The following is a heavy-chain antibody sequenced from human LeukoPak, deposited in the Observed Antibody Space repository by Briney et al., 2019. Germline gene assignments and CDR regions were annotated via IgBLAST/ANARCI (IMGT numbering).Heavy chain of an antibody. CDR3: GRIRRKAVAGRVFDY. Sequence: GGSLRLSCAASGFTVSSNYMSWVRQAPGKGLEWVSVIYSGGSTYYADSVKGRFTISRDNSKNTLYLQMNSLRAEDTAVYYCGRIRRKAVAGRVFDYWGQGPLATVSS. CDR2: IYSGGST. V-gene: IGHV3-53*05. D-gene: IGHD6-19*01. CDR1: GFTVSSNY. J-gene: IGHJ4*02.